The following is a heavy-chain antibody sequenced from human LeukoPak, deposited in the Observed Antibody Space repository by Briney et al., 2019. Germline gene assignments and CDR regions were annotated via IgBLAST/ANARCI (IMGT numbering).Heavy chain of an antibody. V-gene: IGHV1-18*01. D-gene: IGHD6-19*01. Sequence: ASVKVSCKASGYTFTSYGISWVRQAPGQGLEWMGWISAYNGNTNYAQKLQGRVTMTTDTSTSTAYMELRSLRSDDTAVYYCARDGIEGGWCAGEFDYWGQGTLVTVSS. CDR2: ISAYNGNT. CDR3: ARDGIEGGWCAGEFDY. J-gene: IGHJ4*02. CDR1: GYTFTSYG.